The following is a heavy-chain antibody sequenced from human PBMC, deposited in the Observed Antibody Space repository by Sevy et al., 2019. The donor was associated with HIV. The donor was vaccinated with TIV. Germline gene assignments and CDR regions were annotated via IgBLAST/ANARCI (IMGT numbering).Heavy chain of an antibody. Sequence: GGSLRLSCAASGFPVSSNYMSWVRQAPGKGLEWVSVIYSDGSTYHADSVKGRFTISRDNSKNTLYLQMNSLRVEDTAVYYCARGKSGYDYGLDHWGQGTLVTVSS. CDR3: ARGKSGYDYGLDH. CDR1: GFPVSSNY. D-gene: IGHD5-18*01. CDR2: IYSDGST. V-gene: IGHV3-66*01. J-gene: IGHJ5*02.